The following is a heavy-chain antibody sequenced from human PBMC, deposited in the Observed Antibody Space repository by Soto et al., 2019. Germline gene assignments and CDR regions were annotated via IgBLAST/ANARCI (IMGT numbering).Heavy chain of an antibody. V-gene: IGHV3-23*01. J-gene: IGHJ4*02. CDR3: AKQHMSGSYSGSGY. D-gene: IGHD1-26*01. CDR2: LSGSGGST. Sequence: EVQLLESGGGLVQPGGSLRLSCAASGFTFSSYAMSWVRQAPGQGLEWVSALSGSGGSTYYADSVKGRFTISRDNSKNTLYLQMNSRRAEDTAVYYCAKQHMSGSYSGSGYWGQGTLGTVSS. CDR1: GFTFSSYA.